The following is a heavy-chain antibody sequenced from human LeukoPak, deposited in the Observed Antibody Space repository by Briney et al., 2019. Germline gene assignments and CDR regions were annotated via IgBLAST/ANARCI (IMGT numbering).Heavy chain of an antibody. CDR3: AARRVLRGSRY. V-gene: IGHV3-11*01. D-gene: IGHD3-3*01. CDR2: ISSSGSTI. J-gene: IGHJ4*02. CDR1: GYSISSGYY. Sequence: PSETLSLTCTVSGYSISSGYYWSWIRQAPGKGLEWVSYISSSGSTIYYADSVKGRFTISRDNAKNSLYLQMNSLRAEDTAVYYCAARRVLRGSRYWGQGTLVTVSS.